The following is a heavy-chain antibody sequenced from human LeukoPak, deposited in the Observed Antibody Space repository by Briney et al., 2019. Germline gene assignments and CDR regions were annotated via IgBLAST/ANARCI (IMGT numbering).Heavy chain of an antibody. CDR2: INWNGGST. V-gene: IGHV3-20*04. Sequence: RPRGSLRLSCAASAFTFDDYGMSWVRQAPGKGLEWVSGINWNGGSTGYADSVKGRFTISRDNAKNSLYLQMNSLRAEDTALYYCAREGSWYDGNNWFDPWGQGTLVTVSS. CDR1: AFTFDDYG. D-gene: IGHD6-13*01. J-gene: IGHJ5*02. CDR3: AREGSWYDGNNWFDP.